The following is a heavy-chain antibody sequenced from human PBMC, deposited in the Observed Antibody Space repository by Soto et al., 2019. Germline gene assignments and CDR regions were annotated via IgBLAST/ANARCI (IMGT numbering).Heavy chain of an antibody. J-gene: IGHJ3*02. CDR2: INPSGGST. Sequence: ASVKVSCKASGYTFTSYYMHWVRQAPGQGLEWMGIINPSGGSTSYAQKFQGRVTMTRDTSTSTVYMELSSLRSEDTAVYYCAREGWGYDSSGYYYEAYDAFDIWGQGTMVTVSS. V-gene: IGHV1-46*01. CDR1: GYTFTSYY. CDR3: AREGWGYDSSGYYYEAYDAFDI. D-gene: IGHD3-22*01.